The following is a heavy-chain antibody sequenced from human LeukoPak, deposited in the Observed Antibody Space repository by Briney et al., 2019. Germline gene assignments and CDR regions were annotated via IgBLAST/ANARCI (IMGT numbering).Heavy chain of an antibody. CDR2: IYSGGRT. V-gene: IGHV3-53*01. Sequence: PGGSLTLSCTVSGFIVSSNYNSWVRQAPGKGLEWVSVIYSGGRTYYAASVKGRFALSRDNSRNTLYLQMNRLRAEGTAVDYCGGGLGSGLDGAFDIWGQGTMVTVSS. CDR1: GFIVSSNY. CDR3: GGGLGSGLDGAFDI. J-gene: IGHJ3*02. D-gene: IGHD3-22*01.